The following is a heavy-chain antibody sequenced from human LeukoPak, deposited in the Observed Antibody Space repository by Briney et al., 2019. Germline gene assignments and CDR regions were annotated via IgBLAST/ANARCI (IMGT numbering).Heavy chain of an antibody. D-gene: IGHD3-22*01. J-gene: IGHJ4*02. CDR3: AKGKASYDSSGERGFDY. CDR1: GFTFSSYA. Sequence: GGSLRLSCAASGFTFSSYAMSWVRQAPGKGLEWVSAISGSGGSTYYADSVKGRFTISRDNSKNTLYLQMNSLRAEDTAVYCCAKGKASYDSSGERGFDYWGQGTLVTVSS. V-gene: IGHV3-23*01. CDR2: ISGSGGST.